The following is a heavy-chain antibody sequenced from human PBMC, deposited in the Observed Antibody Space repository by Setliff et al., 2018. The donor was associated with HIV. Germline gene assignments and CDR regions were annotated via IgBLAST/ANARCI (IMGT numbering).Heavy chain of an antibody. Sequence: PSETLSLTCAVDGGSFSGYYWSWIRQPPGKGLEWIGESSHSGRINCNSSLKSRVTVSVDTSKNQFSLTLSSVTDAATAVYYCASGYSSSYYFDYWGKGTLVTVS. CDR3: ASGYSSSYYFDY. V-gene: IGHV4-34*01. J-gene: IGHJ4*02. CDR1: GGSFSGYY. D-gene: IGHD6-13*01. CDR2: SSHSGRI.